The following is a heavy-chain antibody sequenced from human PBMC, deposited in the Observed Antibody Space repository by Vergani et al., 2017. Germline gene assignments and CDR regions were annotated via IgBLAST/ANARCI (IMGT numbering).Heavy chain of an antibody. D-gene: IGHD2-2*01. Sequence: QVQLQQWGAGLLKPSETLSLTCAVYGGSFSGYYWSWIRQPPGKGLEWIGEINHSGSTNYNPSLKSRATISVDTSKNQFSLKLRSVTAADTAVYYCARELMYCSSTSCPYYYYYYMDVWRK. V-gene: IGHV4-34*01. J-gene: IGHJ6*03. CDR1: GGSFSGYY. CDR3: ARELMYCSSTSCPYYYYYYMDV. CDR2: INHSGST.